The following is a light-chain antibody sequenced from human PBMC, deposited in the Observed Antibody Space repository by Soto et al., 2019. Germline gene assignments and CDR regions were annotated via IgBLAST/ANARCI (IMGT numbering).Light chain of an antibody. J-gene: IGLJ1*01. CDR3: QSYDSRLSAYV. CDR2: TNN. Sequence: QSVLTQPPSVFGAPGQRVTISCTGSSSNIGAGYDVHWYLQLPGTAPKLLVYTNNNRPSGVPDRFSGSKSGTSASLAITGLQAEDEADYYCQSYDSRLSAYVFGTGTRSPS. V-gene: IGLV1-40*01. CDR1: SSNIGAGYD.